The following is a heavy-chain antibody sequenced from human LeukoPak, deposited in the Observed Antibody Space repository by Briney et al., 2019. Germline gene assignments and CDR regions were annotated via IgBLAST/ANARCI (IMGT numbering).Heavy chain of an antibody. CDR3: ARSGIAAAGGYYYYYGMDV. Sequence: GRSLRLSCAASGFTFSSYGMHWVRQATGKGLEWVSAIGTAGDTYYPGSVKGRFTISRENAKNSLYLQMNSLRAGDTAVYYCARSGIAAAGGYYYYYGMDVWGQGTTVTVSS. D-gene: IGHD6-13*01. V-gene: IGHV3-13*01. CDR2: IGTAGDT. J-gene: IGHJ6*02. CDR1: GFTFSSYG.